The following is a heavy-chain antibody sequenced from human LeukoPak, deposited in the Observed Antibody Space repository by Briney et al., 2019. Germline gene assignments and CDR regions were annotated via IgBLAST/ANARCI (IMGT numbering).Heavy chain of an antibody. Sequence: GGSLRLSCVASGFPFSSYWMTWVRQAPGKGLEWVANIKQDGSKKSYVDSVKGRFTISRDNAKNSLYLQMNSLRAEDTAVYYCARDRETGGNDHWGQGTLVTVSS. D-gene: IGHD7-27*01. J-gene: IGHJ4*02. CDR3: ARDRETGGNDH. CDR2: IKQDGSKK. V-gene: IGHV3-7*01. CDR1: GFPFSSYW.